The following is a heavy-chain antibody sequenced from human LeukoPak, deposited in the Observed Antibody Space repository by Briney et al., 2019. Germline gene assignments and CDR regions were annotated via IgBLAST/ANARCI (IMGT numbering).Heavy chain of an antibody. Sequence: GGSLRLSCAASGFTFTNYGMHWVRQASGKGLEWVALISFDGTKEYYADSVKGRFSISRDNAKNTLYLQMNSLRVEDTAVYYCARGRPHGNDYWGQGTLVTVSS. CDR3: ARGRPHGNDY. D-gene: IGHD4-23*01. V-gene: IGHV3-30*03. CDR1: GFTFTNYG. CDR2: ISFDGTKE. J-gene: IGHJ4*02.